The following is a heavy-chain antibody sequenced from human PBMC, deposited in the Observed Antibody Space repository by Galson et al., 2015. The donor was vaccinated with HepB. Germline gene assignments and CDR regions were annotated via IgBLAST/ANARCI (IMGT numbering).Heavy chain of an antibody. CDR3: ATARKYYYDSSGYYLDY. Sequence: VKVSCKVSGYTFTDYYMHWVQQAPGKGLEWMGLVDPEDGETIYAEKFQGRVTITADTSTDTAYMELSSLRSEDTAVYYCATARKYYYDSSGYYLDYWGQGTLVTVSS. V-gene: IGHV1-69-2*01. D-gene: IGHD3-22*01. J-gene: IGHJ4*02. CDR2: VDPEDGET. CDR1: GYTFTDYY.